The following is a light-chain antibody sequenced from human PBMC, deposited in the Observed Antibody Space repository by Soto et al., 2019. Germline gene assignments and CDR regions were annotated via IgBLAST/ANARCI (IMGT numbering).Light chain of an antibody. J-gene: IGKJ1*01. V-gene: IGKV1-39*01. CDR2: VAS. CDR1: QSIADY. CDR3: LRGYTSPRT. Sequence: DIQMTQSPSSLSASVGDSVTITCRASQSIADYLKWYQQRPGKAPTHLIYVASSLQNGVPSRFSGHGSGTEFSVTINYLQPEEVATSFCLRGYTSPRTFGQGTSVEIK.